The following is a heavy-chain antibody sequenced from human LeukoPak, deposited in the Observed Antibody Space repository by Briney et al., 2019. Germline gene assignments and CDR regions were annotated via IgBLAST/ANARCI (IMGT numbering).Heavy chain of an antibody. J-gene: IGHJ4*02. Sequence: SETLSLTCTVSGGSISSYYWSWIRQPPGKGLEWIGYIYYSGSTKYNPSLKSRVTISVDASKTQFSLKLNSVTAADTAVYYCARGSRELYYFDYWDQGTLVTVSS. V-gene: IGHV4-59*01. CDR3: ARGSRELYYFDY. CDR1: GGSISSYY. CDR2: IYYSGST. D-gene: IGHD1-7*01.